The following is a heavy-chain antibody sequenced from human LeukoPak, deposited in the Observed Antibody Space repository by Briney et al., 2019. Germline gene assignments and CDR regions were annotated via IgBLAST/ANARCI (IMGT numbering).Heavy chain of an antibody. V-gene: IGHV1-18*01. CDR1: GYTFTSYG. CDR3: ARDRQCGY. D-gene: IGHD2-21*01. Sequence: ASVKVSCKASGYTFTSYGISWVRQAPGQGLEWMGWISPYNGNTNYAPKLQGRVTMTTDTATSTAYMELTSLTSDDAAVYYCARDRQCGYWGQGTLVTVSS. CDR2: ISPYNGNT. J-gene: IGHJ4*02.